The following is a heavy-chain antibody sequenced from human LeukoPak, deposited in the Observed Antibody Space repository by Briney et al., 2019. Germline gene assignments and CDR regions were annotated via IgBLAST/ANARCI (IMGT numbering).Heavy chain of an antibody. CDR1: GGSVSSSSYY. V-gene: IGHV4-39*01. D-gene: IGHD3-10*01. Sequence: SETLSLTCTVSGGSVSSSSYYWGWIRQPPGKGLEWIGSIYYSGSTYYNPSLKSRVTISVDTSKNQFSLKLSSVTAADTAVCYCARRITMVRGARYGMDVWGQGTTVTVSS. CDR3: ARRITMVRGARYGMDV. J-gene: IGHJ6*02. CDR2: IYYSGST.